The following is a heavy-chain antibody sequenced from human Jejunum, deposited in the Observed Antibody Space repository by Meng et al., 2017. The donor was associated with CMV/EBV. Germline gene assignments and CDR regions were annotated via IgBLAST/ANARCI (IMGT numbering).Heavy chain of an antibody. D-gene: IGHD1-26*01. V-gene: IGHV2-5*02. CDR2: IYRGDDK. Sequence: IPVKGVGPTVLKPTQTLTLTCSFSGFSPSTSGEGVGWIRQPPGKALEWLALIYRGDDKRYSPSLNSRLTIAKDTSKNEVVLTLTNMGPIDTGTYYCAHFVGGYYPSRPDYWGQGTLVTVSS. J-gene: IGHJ4*02. CDR3: AHFVGGYYPSRPDY. CDR1: GFSPSTSGEG.